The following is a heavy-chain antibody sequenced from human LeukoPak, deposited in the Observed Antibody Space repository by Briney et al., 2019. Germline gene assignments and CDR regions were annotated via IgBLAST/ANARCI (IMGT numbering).Heavy chain of an antibody. V-gene: IGHV3-21*01. CDR2: ISSSSSYI. D-gene: IGHD3-10*01. J-gene: IGHJ5*02. CDR1: GFTFSSYA. Sequence: PGGSLRLSCAASGFTFSSYAMSWVRQAPGKGLEWVSSISSSSSYIYYADSVKGRFTISRDNAKNSLYLQMNSLRAEDTAVYYCARDYYGSGTNWFDPWGQGTLVTVSS. CDR3: ARDYYGSGTNWFDP.